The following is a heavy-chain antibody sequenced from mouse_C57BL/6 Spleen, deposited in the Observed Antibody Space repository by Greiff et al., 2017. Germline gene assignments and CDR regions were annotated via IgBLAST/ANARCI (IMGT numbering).Heavy chain of an antibody. Sequence: VQLQQPGAELVKPGASVKLSCKASGYTFTSYWMQWVKQRPGQGLEWIGEIDPSDSYTNYNQKFKGKATLTVDTSSSTAYMQLSSLTSEDSAVYYCARIRGRAGYYYAMDYWGQGTSVTVSS. CDR2: IDPSDSYT. CDR3: ARIRGRAGYYYAMDY. V-gene: IGHV1-50*01. J-gene: IGHJ4*01. D-gene: IGHD3-1*01. CDR1: GYTFTSYW.